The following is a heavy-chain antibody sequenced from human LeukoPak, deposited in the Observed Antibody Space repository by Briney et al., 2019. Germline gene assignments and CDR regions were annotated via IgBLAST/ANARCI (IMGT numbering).Heavy chain of an antibody. CDR3: ARDGYCSGGSCVAGYFDY. CDR2: IYYSGST. Sequence: LRLSCAASGFTFSDYYMSWIRQHPGKGLEWIGYIYYSGSTYYNPSLKSRVTISVDTSKNQFSLKLSSVTAADTAVYYCARDGYCSGGSCVAGYFDYWGQGTLVTVSS. V-gene: IGHV4-31*02. D-gene: IGHD2-15*01. J-gene: IGHJ4*02. CDR1: GFTFSDYY.